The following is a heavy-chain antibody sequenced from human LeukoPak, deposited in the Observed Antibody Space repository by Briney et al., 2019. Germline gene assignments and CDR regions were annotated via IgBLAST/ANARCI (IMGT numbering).Heavy chain of an antibody. D-gene: IGHD2-21*02. J-gene: IGHJ4*02. CDR2: INGDGSST. Sequence: PGGSLRLSCAASGFTFSSYWMHWVRQGPGKGLVWVSRINGDGSSTTYADSVKGRFTISRDNAKNTLYLQMNSLRAEDTAVYYCASFPPSRESGSHLVVTAFWGQGTLVTVSS. CDR3: ASFPPSRESGSHLVVTAF. CDR1: GFTFSSYW. V-gene: IGHV3-74*01.